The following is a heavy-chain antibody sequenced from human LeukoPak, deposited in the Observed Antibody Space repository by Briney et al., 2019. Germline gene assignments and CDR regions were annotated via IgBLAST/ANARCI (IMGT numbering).Heavy chain of an antibody. CDR3: ARASGLWFGESTFDY. CDR2: IYISTSGST. CDR1: GGSISSYY. J-gene: IGHJ4*02. Sequence: SETLSLTCTVSGGSISSYYWSWIRQPAGKGLESIGRIYISTSGSTNYNPSLRSRVTISVVKSKNQLSLKLSSVTAADTAVYYCARASGLWFGESTFDYWGQGTLVTVSS. D-gene: IGHD3-10*01. V-gene: IGHV4-4*07.